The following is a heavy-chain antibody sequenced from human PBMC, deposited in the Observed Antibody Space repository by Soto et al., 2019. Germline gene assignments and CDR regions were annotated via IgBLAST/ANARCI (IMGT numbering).Heavy chain of an antibody. D-gene: IGHD6-13*01. CDR3: AKDPHPIAAAGYFDY. CDR1: GFTFSSYG. CDR2: ISYDGSNK. J-gene: IGHJ4*02. Sequence: QPGGSLRLSCAASGFTFSSYGMHWVRQAPGKGLEWVAVISYDGSNKYYADSVKGRFTISRDNSKNTLYLQMNSLRAEDTAVYYCAKDPHPIAAAGYFDYWGQGTLVTVSS. V-gene: IGHV3-30*18.